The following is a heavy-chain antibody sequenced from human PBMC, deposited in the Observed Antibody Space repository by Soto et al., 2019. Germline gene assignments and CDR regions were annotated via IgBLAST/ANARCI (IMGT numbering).Heavy chain of an antibody. CDR1: AGSFSGYY. CDR2: INHSGST. CDR3: ARGYDDGMYYFDY. V-gene: IGHV4-34*01. J-gene: IGHJ4*02. D-gene: IGHD3-16*01. Sequence: TSETLSLTCSVYAGSFSGYYWSWIRQPPGKGLEWIGEINHSGSTNYNPSLKSRVTISVATSKTQFSLKLSSVTAADTAVYYCARGYDDGMYYFDYWGQGTLVTVSS.